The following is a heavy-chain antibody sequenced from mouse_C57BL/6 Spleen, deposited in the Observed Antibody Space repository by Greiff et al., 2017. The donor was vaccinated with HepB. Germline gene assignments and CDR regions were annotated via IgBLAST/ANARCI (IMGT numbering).Heavy chain of an antibody. CDR2: ISSGSSTI. J-gene: IGHJ4*01. V-gene: IGHV5-17*01. Sequence: EVKLVESGGGLVKPGGSLKLSCAASGFTFSDYGMHWVRQAPEKGLEWVAYISSGSSTIYYADTVKGRFTISRDNAKNTLFLQMTSLRSEDTAMYYCARKVRGDVRAMDYWGQGTSVTVSS. CDR1: GFTFSDYG. D-gene: IGHD3-1*01. CDR3: ARKVRGDVRAMDY.